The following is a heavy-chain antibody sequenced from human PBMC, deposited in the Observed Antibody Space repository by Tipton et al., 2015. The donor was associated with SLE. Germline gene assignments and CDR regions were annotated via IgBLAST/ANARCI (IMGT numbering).Heavy chain of an antibody. CDR1: GFSFDDYS. V-gene: IGHV3-9*01. CDR2: ISWNNGNI. J-gene: IGHJ4*02. CDR3: AKDRTMVPALPDY. Sequence: RSLRLSCAASGFSFDDYSMHWVRQAPGKGLEWVSGISWNNGNIGYADSVKGRFTISRDNAKNSLYLQMNSLRAEDTALYYCAKDRTMVPALPDYWGQGTLVTVSS. D-gene: IGHD2-15*01.